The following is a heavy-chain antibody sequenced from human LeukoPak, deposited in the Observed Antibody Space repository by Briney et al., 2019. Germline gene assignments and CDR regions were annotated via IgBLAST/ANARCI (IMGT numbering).Heavy chain of an antibody. D-gene: IGHD3-9*01. CDR1: GFTFTSYS. CDR3: ARLYDILTGAFDY. J-gene: IGHJ4*02. CDR2: ISSSSSYI. V-gene: IGHV3-21*01. Sequence: PGGSLRLSCAASGFTFTSYSMNWVRQAPGKGLGWVSSISSSSSYIYYADSVKGRFTISRDNAKNSLYLQMSSLRAEDTAIYYCARLYDILTGAFDYWGQGTLVTVSS.